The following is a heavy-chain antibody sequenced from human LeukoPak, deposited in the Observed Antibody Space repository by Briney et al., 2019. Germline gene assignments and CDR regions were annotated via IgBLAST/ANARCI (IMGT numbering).Heavy chain of an antibody. CDR3: AREIGYYDSSGYYTGDAFDI. D-gene: IGHD3-22*01. CDR1: GFTFSSYS. CDR2: ITRSSSYI. V-gene: IGHV3-21*01. J-gene: IGHJ3*02. Sequence: PGGSLRLSCAASGFTFSSYSMNWVRQAPGKGLEWVSSITRSSSYIFYRDSVKGLFTIYRDNAKNSLYLQMNSLRAEDTAVYYCAREIGYYDSSGYYTGDAFDIWGQGTMVTVSS.